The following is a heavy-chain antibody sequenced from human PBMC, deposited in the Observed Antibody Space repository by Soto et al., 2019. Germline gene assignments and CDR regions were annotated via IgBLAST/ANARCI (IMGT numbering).Heavy chain of an antibody. CDR1: GFTFSSYS. V-gene: IGHV3-21*01. Sequence: GGSLRLSCAASGFTFSSYSMNWVRQAPGKGLEWVSSISSSSSYIYYADSAKGRFTISRDNAKNSLYLQMNSLRAEDTAVYYCARAPYYYDSSGGDYWGQGTLVTVSS. CDR2: ISSSSSYI. J-gene: IGHJ4*02. D-gene: IGHD3-22*01. CDR3: ARAPYYYDSSGGDY.